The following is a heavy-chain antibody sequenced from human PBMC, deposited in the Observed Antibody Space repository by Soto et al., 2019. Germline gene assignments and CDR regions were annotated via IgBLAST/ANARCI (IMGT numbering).Heavy chain of an antibody. CDR1: GGSISSGGYY. D-gene: IGHD4-4*01. V-gene: IGHV4-31*03. Sequence: PSETLSLTCTVSGGSISSGGYYWSWIRQHPGKGLEWIGYIYYSGSTYYNPSLKSRVTISVDTSKNQFPLKLSSVTAADTAVYYCARTYSNYVYYYYYYMDVWGKGTTVTVSS. CDR2: IYYSGST. CDR3: ARTYSNYVYYYYYYMDV. J-gene: IGHJ6*03.